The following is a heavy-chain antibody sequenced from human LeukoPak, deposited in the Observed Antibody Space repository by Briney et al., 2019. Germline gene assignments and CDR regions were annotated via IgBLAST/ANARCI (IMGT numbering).Heavy chain of an antibody. CDR1: GGSISSYY. Sequence: PSETLSLTCTVSGGSISSYYWSWIRQPAGKGLEWIGRIYTSGSTNYNPSLKSRVTMSVDTSKNQFSLKLSPVTAADTAVYYCARYYSNYEAENYYYYYMDVWGKGTTVTVSS. V-gene: IGHV4-4*07. J-gene: IGHJ6*03. CDR2: IYTSGST. D-gene: IGHD4-11*01. CDR3: ARYYSNYEAENYYYYYMDV.